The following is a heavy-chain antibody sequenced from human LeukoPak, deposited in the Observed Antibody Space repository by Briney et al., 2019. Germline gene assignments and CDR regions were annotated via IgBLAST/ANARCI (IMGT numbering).Heavy chain of an antibody. D-gene: IGHD2-2*02. J-gene: IGHJ6*03. CDR1: GFTFSDYY. Sequence: GGSLRLSCAASGFTFSDYYMSWIRQAPGKGLEWVSYISSSGSTIYYADSVKGRFTISRDNAKNSLYLQMNSLRAEDTAVYYCARRYCSSTSCYKGGYYYYYYMDVWGKGTTVTVSS. CDR2: ISSSGSTI. CDR3: ARRYCSSTSCYKGGYYYYYYMDV. V-gene: IGHV3-11*04.